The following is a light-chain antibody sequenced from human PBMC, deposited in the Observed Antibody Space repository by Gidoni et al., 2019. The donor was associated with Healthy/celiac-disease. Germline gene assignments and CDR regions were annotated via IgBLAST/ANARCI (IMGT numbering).Light chain of an antibody. J-gene: IGKJ5*01. Sequence: EIVLTLSPATLSLSPGGRANLYCRASQSVSSYLAWHQQKPGQAPRLLIYDASNSATGLPDSFSRSGSWPYLPPTISSLEPEHFAVYSCQQRSNWPPGFGQGTRLEIK. CDR3: QQRSNWPPG. CDR2: DAS. CDR1: QSVSSY. V-gene: IGKV3-11*01.